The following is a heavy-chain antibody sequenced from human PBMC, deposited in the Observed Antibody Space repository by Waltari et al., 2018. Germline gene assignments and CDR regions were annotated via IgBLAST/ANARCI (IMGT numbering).Heavy chain of an antibody. CDR2: ISGSGGST. J-gene: IGHJ4*02. V-gene: IGHV3-23*01. CDR1: GCTFSSYA. CDR3: AKDLHSRDWLGVDY. Sequence: EVQLLESGGGLVQPGGSRRLSCAVYGCTFSSYAMGVVRQDPGKGLEWVSAISGSGGSTYYADSVKGRFTISRDNSKNTLYLQMNSLRAEDTAVYYCAKDLHSRDWLGVDYWGQGTLVTVSS. D-gene: IGHD2-21*02.